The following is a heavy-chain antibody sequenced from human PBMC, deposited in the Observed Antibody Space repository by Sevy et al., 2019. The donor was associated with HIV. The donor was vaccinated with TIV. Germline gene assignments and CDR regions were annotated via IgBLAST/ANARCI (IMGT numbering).Heavy chain of an antibody. Sequence: GGSLRLSCAASGFTFNWFVMHWVRQAPGKGLEWVAFIRYDESEKQYADSVKGRLIISRDNFKNTVFLQMNSLREEDTAMYYCAKDKTSVTNIDSFDTWGQGTMVTVSS. D-gene: IGHD4-17*01. CDR2: IRYDESEK. J-gene: IGHJ3*02. CDR3: AKDKTSVTNIDSFDT. CDR1: GFTFNWFV. V-gene: IGHV3-30*02.